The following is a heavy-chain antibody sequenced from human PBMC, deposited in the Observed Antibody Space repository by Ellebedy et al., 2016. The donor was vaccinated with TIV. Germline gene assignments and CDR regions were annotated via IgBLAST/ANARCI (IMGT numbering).Heavy chain of an antibody. CDR3: AGATPFILHASPDNDI. D-gene: IGHD3-3*02. CDR1: GGSFSGYD. CDR2: INHRGST. Sequence: MPSETLSLTCAVSGGSFSGYDWRWIRQPPGKGLEWIGEINHRGSTYYNPSLKSRVSISADTSKNHLSLRLNSATAADTAMYYCAGATPFILHASPDNDIWGRGTLVTVSS. J-gene: IGHJ2*01. V-gene: IGHV4-34*01.